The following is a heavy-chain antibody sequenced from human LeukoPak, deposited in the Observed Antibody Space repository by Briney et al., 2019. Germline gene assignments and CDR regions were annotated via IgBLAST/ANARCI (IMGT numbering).Heavy chain of an antibody. J-gene: IGHJ4*02. CDR1: GGTFSSYA. D-gene: IGHD2-2*01. CDR3: ARDRFRGPAAPVETFDC. CDR2: IIPIFGTA. V-gene: IGHV1-69*05. Sequence: ASVKVSCKASGGTFSSYAISWVRQAPGQGLEWMGRIIPIFGTANYAQKFQGRVTITTDESTSTAYMELSSLRSEDTAVYYCARDRFRGPAAPVETFDCWGQGTLVTVSS.